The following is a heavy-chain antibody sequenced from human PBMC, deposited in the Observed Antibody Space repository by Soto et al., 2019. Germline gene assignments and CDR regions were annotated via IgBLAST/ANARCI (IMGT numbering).Heavy chain of an antibody. J-gene: IGHJ4*02. D-gene: IGHD2-15*01. CDR2: ISAYNGNT. CDR3: ARDLCSGGSCYFDY. Sequence: ASVKVSCKASGYTFTSYGISWVRQAPGQGLEWMGWISAYNGNTKYAQKLQGRVTMTTDTSTSTAYMELRSLRSDDAAVYYCARDLCSGGSCYFDYWGQGTLVTVSS. CDR1: GYTFTSYG. V-gene: IGHV1-18*01.